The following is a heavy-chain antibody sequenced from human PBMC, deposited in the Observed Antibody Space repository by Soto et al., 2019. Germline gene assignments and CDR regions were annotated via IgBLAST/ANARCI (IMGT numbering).Heavy chain of an antibody. CDR2: SYDSGIT. J-gene: IGHJ6*03. CDR1: GGSISSYY. Sequence: QVQLQESGPGLVKPSETLSLTCTVSGGSISSYYWSWIRQPPGKGLDWMGYSYDSGITNYNPTLNSPVPISVHTSKNQFYLKMSSVIAANTAVSYCAGGYCSSTSCYTFRYYYYMDVWGKGTTVTVSS. V-gene: IGHV4-59*01. CDR3: AGGYCSSTSCYTFRYYYYMDV. D-gene: IGHD2-2*02.